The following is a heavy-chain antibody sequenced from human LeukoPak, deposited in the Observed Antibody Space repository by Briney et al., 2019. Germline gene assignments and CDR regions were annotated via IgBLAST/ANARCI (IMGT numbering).Heavy chain of an antibody. CDR1: GFTFSSYA. D-gene: IGHD3-3*01. CDR2: ISYDGSNK. CDR3: ARDKLEWLQTPLYYFDY. Sequence: GGSLRLSCAASGFTFSSYAMHWVCQAPGKGLEWVAVISYDGSNKYYADSVKGRFTISRDNSKNTLYLQMNSLRAEDTAVYYCARDKLEWLQTPLYYFDYWGQGTLVTVSS. J-gene: IGHJ4*02. V-gene: IGHV3-30*04.